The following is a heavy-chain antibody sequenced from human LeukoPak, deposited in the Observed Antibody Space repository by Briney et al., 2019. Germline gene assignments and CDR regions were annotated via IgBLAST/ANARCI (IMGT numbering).Heavy chain of an antibody. CDR2: ISSGSTTI. J-gene: IGHJ4*02. D-gene: IGHD3-22*01. V-gene: IGHV3-48*01. CDR1: GFTFNNYN. Sequence: GGSLRLSCAASGFTFNNYNINWVRQAPGKGLEWVSYISSGSTTIYYADSVKSRFTISRDNSRSTLYLQMNSLRAEDTAVYYCAKDRGPRYYFDSSGYSLDYWGQGTLVTVSS. CDR3: AKDRGPRYYFDSSGYSLDY.